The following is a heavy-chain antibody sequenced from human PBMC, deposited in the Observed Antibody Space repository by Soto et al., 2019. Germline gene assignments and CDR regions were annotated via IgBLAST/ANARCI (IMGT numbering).Heavy chain of an antibody. CDR2: IYYSGSA. CDR1: GDSVTSVSDY. CDR3: ARGVGFGYYYYHMDL. J-gene: IGHJ6*02. Sequence: QVQLQESGPGLVKPSETLSLTCTVSGDSVTSVSDYWSWIRQPPGKGLAWFGYIYYSGSADDNPSLGSRVTISIDTSKNQFSLKLTSVTAADTAVYYCARGVGFGYYYYHMDLWGQGTTVTVSS. V-gene: IGHV4-61*01. D-gene: IGHD3-10*01.